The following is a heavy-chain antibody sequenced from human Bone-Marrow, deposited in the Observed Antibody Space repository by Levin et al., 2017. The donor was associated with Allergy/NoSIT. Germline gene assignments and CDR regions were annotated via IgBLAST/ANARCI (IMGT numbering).Heavy chain of an antibody. CDR1: GYTFTSYG. D-gene: IGHD6-19*01. Sequence: GGSLRLSCKASGYTFTSYGICWVRQAPGQGLEWMGWISAYNGNTNYAQKLQGRVTMTTDTSASTAYMELRSLRSDDTAVYYCARGGKYSSDWYLAGTQHDYYYYMDVWGKGTTVTVSS. V-gene: IGHV1-18*01. CDR3: ARGGKYSSDWYLAGTQHDYYYYMDV. CDR2: ISAYNGNT. J-gene: IGHJ6*03.